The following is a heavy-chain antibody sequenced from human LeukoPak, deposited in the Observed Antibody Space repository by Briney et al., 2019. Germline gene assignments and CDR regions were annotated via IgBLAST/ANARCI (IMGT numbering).Heavy chain of an antibody. CDR1: GFTFSSYG. V-gene: IGHV3-30*02. CDR3: ARDSLLWFGELRYGMDV. J-gene: IGHJ6*02. D-gene: IGHD3-10*01. CDR2: IRYDGSNK. Sequence: GGSLRLSCAASGFTFSSYGMHWVRQAPGKGLEWVAFIRYDGSNKYYADSVKGRFTISRDNSKNTLYLQMNSLRAEDTAVYYCARDSLLWFGELRYGMDVWGQGTTDTVSS.